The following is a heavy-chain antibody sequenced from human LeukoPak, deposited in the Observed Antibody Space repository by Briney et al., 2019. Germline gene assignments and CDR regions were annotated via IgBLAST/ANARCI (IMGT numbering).Heavy chain of an antibody. CDR1: GFTFSSYG. CDR2: IRYDGSNK. V-gene: IGHV3-30*02. CDR3: ARIVVAPSWFDP. D-gene: IGHD2-15*01. J-gene: IGHJ5*02. Sequence: GGSLRLSCAASGFTFSSYGMHWVRQAPGKGLEWVAFIRYDGSNKYYADSVKGRFTISRDNAKNTLYLQMNSLRAEDTAVYYCARIVVAPSWFDPWGQGTLVTVSS.